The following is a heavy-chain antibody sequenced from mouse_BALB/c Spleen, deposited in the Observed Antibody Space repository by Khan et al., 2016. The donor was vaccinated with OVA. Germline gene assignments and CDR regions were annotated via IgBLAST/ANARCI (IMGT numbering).Heavy chain of an antibody. J-gene: IGHJ2*01. CDR3: ARPAYDGYYDY. Sequence: QVQLQQSGPELVRPGVSVKISCKGSGYTFTDYAMYWVKQSHAKSLEWIGLISTYSGNTNYNQQFKGNATMTVDKSSSTAYMELARLTAEDSAIYYCARPAYDGYYDYWGQGTTLTVSS. V-gene: IGHV1S137*01. CDR1: GYTFTDYA. D-gene: IGHD2-3*01. CDR2: ISTYSGNT.